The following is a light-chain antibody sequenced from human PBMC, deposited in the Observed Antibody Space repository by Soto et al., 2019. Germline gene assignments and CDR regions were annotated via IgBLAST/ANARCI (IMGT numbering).Light chain of an antibody. Sequence: EIVLTQSPGTLSLSPGERATLSCRASQSVSSSYLAWYQQKPGQAPRLLTYGASSSATGIPDRFSGSGSGTDFTLTISRLEPEDLAVYYCQQYGSSPWTFGQGTKVEIK. CDR3: QQYGSSPWT. CDR2: GAS. CDR1: QSVSSSY. V-gene: IGKV3-20*01. J-gene: IGKJ1*01.